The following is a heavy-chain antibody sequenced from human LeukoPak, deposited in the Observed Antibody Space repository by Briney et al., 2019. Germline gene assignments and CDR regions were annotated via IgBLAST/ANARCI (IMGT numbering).Heavy chain of an antibody. CDR2: INPNSGGT. CDR3: ASLGGYCSSTTCRPNWFDP. V-gene: IGHV1-2*02. CDR1: GYTFTGYY. D-gene: IGHD2-2*01. J-gene: IGHJ5*02. Sequence: ASVKVSCKASGYTFTGYYMHWVRQAPGQGLEWMGCINPNSGGTNYAQKFQGRVTMTRDTSISTAYMELSRLRSDDTAVYYCASLGGYCSSTTCRPNWFDPWGQGTLVTVSS.